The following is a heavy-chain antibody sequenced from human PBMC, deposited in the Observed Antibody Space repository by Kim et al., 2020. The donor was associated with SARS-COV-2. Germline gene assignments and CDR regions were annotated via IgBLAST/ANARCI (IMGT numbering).Heavy chain of an antibody. Sequence: GGSLRLSCAASGFTFSSYGMHWVRQAPGKGLEWVAVISYDGSNKYYADSVKGRFTISRDNSKNTLYLQMNSLRAEDTAVYYCARDRRIYGMDVWGQGTTATVSS. CDR2: ISYDGSNK. CDR1: GFTFSSYG. CDR3: ARDRRIYGMDV. J-gene: IGHJ6*02. V-gene: IGHV3-30*03.